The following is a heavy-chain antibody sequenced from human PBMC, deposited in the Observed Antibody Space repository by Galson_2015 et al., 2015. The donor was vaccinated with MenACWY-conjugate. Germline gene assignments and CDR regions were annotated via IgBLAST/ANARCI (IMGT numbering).Heavy chain of an antibody. CDR2: IIPLSGNT. Sequence: SVKVSCKVSGDTFSSDSISWVRQAPGQGLELMGGIIPLSGNTNYVEKFQGRVTITADSSTNTVYMELSRLKSEDTAMYYCARDDRGILSIPLICFEPWGQGLQVIVSS. V-gene: IGHV1-69*13. CDR3: ARDDRGILSIPLICFEP. CDR1: GDTFSSDS. D-gene: IGHD2/OR15-2a*01. J-gene: IGHJ5*02.